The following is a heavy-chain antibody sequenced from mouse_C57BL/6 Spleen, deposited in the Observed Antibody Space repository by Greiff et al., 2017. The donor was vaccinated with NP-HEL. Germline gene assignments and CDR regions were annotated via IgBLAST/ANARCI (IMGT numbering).Heavy chain of an antibody. V-gene: IGHV2-2*01. Sequence: QVQLKESGPGLVQPSQSLSITCTVSGFSLTSYGVHWVRQSPGKGLEWLGVIWSGGSTDYNAAFISRLSISKDNSKSQVFFKMNSLQADDTAIYYCARNGILGYFDYWGQGTTLTVSS. CDR2: IWSGGST. J-gene: IGHJ2*01. D-gene: IGHD4-1*01. CDR3: ARNGILGYFDY. CDR1: GFSLTSYG.